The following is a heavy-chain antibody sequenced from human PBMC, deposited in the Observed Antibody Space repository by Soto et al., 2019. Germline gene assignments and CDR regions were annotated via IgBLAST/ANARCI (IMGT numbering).Heavy chain of an antibody. Sequence: SGPTLVKPTQTLTLTCTFSGFSLSTSGVGVGWIRQPPGKALEWLALIYWDDDKRYSPSLKSRLTITKDTSKNQVVLTMTNMDPVDTATYYCAHHGPYCSSTSCYLDYFDYWGQGTLVTVSS. CDR3: AHHGPYCSSTSCYLDYFDY. V-gene: IGHV2-5*02. J-gene: IGHJ4*02. CDR1: GFSLSTSGVG. CDR2: IYWDDDK. D-gene: IGHD2-2*01.